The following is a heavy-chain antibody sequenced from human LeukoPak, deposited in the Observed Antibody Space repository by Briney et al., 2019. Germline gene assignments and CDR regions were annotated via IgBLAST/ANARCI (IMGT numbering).Heavy chain of an antibody. J-gene: IGHJ4*02. CDR3: AREGSDY. CDR2: MNPNSGNT. CDR1: VYTFTNYD. V-gene: IGHV1-8*03. Sequence: GASVNVSFKPSVYTFTNYDINWVRQATGQGLEWMGYMNPNSGNTGYAQKFQGRVTITTNTSTSTAYMELSSLRSDDTAVYYCAREGSDYWGQGTLVTVSS.